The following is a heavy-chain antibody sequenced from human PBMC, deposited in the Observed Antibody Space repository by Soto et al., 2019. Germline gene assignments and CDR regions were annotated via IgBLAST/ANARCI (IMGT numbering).Heavy chain of an antibody. J-gene: IGHJ4*02. V-gene: IGHV5-51*01. CDR1: GYSFTSYW. CDR2: IYPGDSDT. CDR3: ARQAYVWGSYRPYYFDY. D-gene: IGHD3-16*02. Sequence: GESLKISCKGSGYSFTSYWIGWVRQMPGEGLGWMGIIYPGDSDTRYSPSFQGQVTISADKSISTAYLQWSSLKASDTAMYYCARQAYVWGSYRPYYFDYWGQGTLVTVSS.